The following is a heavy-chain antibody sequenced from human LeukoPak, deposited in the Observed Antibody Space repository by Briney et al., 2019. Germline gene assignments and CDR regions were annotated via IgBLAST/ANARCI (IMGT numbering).Heavy chain of an antibody. Sequence: SGTLSLTCTVSGDSINSLDLWSWVRQPPGKGLVWIGEMYLSGTTHSNPSVKSRVTISIDKSKNQFFLNLSSVTAADTAVYYCAGLVGRYSSGLYYYYFDYWGQGTLVTVSS. CDR2: MYLSGTT. V-gene: IGHV4-4*02. CDR1: GDSINSLDL. D-gene: IGHD3-22*01. CDR3: AGLVGRYSSGLYYYYFDY. J-gene: IGHJ4*02.